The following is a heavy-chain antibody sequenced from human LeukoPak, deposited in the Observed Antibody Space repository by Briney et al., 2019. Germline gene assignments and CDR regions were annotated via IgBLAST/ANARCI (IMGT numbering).Heavy chain of an antibody. CDR3: VRDPEALDY. J-gene: IGHJ4*02. Sequence: GGSLRLSCAASGFTFSDNSMNWVRQAPGKGLEWVSYISRGRPNIHYAQSVKGRFTISRDSAKNSLYLQMNSLRDEDTAVYYCVRDPEALDYWGQGTLVTVSS. CDR2: ISRGRPNI. V-gene: IGHV3-48*02. CDR1: GFTFSDNS.